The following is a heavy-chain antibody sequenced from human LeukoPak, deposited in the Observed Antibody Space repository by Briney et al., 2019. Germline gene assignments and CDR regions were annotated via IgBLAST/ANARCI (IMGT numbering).Heavy chain of an antibody. D-gene: IGHD3-10*01. CDR1: GFTFSSYG. CDR2: ISFDGSTK. CDR3: AKDYYGSGSYGYFDY. J-gene: IGHJ4*02. V-gene: IGHV3-30*18. Sequence: TGGSLRLSCVASGFTFSSYGMHWVRQAPGKGLEWVAVISFDGSTKYYADSVKGRFNISRDNSKNTLYLQMNSLRAEDTAVYYCAKDYYGSGSYGYFDYWGQGTLVTVSS.